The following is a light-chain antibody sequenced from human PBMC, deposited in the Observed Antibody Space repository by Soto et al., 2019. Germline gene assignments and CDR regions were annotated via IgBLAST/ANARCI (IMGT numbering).Light chain of an antibody. CDR1: SWHSSYA. Sequence: QSVLTQSPSASASLGASVKLTCTLSSWHSSYAIAWHQQQPEKGPRYLMKRNSDGSHSKGDGIPDRFSGSSSGAVRYIPISRLQSENEADYYCQTWGTDFRVFGGGTKLTVL. J-gene: IGLJ3*02. V-gene: IGLV4-69*01. CDR3: QTWGTDFRV. CDR2: RNSDGSH.